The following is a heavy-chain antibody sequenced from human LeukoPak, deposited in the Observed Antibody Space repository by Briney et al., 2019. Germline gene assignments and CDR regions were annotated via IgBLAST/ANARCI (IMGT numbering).Heavy chain of an antibody. Sequence: PSETPSLTCAVYGGSFSGYYWSWIRQPPGKGLEWIGEINHSGSTNYNPSLKSRVTISVDTSKNQFSLKLSSVTAADTAVYYCARGSRLVVVPAANNWFDPWGQGTLVTVSS. CDR3: ARGSRLVVVPAANNWFDP. CDR1: GGSFSGYY. D-gene: IGHD2-2*01. CDR2: INHSGST. J-gene: IGHJ5*02. V-gene: IGHV4-34*01.